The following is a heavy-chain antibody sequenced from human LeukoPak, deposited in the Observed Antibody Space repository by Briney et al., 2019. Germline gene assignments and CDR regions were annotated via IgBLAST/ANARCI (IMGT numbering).Heavy chain of an antibody. J-gene: IGHJ3*02. CDR1: GFTFSSYW. CDR2: IKQDGSEK. Sequence: GGSLRLSCAASGFTFSSYWMSWVGQAPGKGLEWVGNIKQDGSEKYYVDSVKGRFTISRDNAKNSLYLQMNSLRAEDTAVYYCARVGGYGDYRRYAFDIWGQGTMVTVSS. V-gene: IGHV3-7*01. D-gene: IGHD4-17*01. CDR3: ARVGGYGDYRRYAFDI.